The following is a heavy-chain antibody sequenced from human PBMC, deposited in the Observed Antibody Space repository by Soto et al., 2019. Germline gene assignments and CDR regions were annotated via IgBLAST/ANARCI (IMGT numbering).Heavy chain of an antibody. CDR1: GFPFSSYS. J-gene: IGHJ4*02. CDR2: ISYDGSNK. V-gene: IGHV3-30-3*01. Sequence: PGGPLRLSGSAAGFPFSSYSMHLVRPAPGKGLEWVAVISYDGSNKYYADSVKGRFTISRDNSKNTLYLQMNSLRAEDTAVYYCARDYCSSTSCYFDYWGQGTLVTVSS. D-gene: IGHD2-2*01. CDR3: ARDYCSSTSCYFDY.